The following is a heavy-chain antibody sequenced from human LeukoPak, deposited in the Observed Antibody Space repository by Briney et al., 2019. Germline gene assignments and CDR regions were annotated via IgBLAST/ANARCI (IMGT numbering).Heavy chain of an antibody. J-gene: IGHJ5*02. CDR1: GFTFSSYV. Sequence: GGSLRLSCAASGFTFSSYVMSWVRQAPGKGLEWVSGINWNGGSTGYADSVKGRFTLSRDNAKNSLYLQMNSLRAEDTALYYCARERNSGWGTAFDPWGQGTLVTVSS. D-gene: IGHD6-19*01. CDR2: INWNGGST. V-gene: IGHV3-20*04. CDR3: ARERNSGWGTAFDP.